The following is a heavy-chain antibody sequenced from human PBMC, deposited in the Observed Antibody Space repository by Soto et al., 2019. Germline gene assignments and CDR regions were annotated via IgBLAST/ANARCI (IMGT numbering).Heavy chain of an antibody. J-gene: IGHJ4*02. CDR3: ARDLSITAEPFDC. Sequence: EVQLVESGGGVVRPGGSLRLSCTASGFNFDHYGMSWVRQGPGKGLEWVATINWDGTSIGYADSVKGRFTISRDNAQNSLYLQMNSLRAEDTASYYCARDLSITAEPFDCWGQGTLVTVSS. D-gene: IGHD3-10*01. CDR2: INWDGTSI. V-gene: IGHV3-20*04. CDR1: GFNFDHYG.